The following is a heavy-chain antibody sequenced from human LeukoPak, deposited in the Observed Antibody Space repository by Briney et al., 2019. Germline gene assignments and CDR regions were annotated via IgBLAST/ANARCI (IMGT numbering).Heavy chain of an antibody. CDR1: GGSISSGDYY. CDR2: IYYSGST. CDR3: ARVYRHDSSGYYLFDY. V-gene: IGHV4-30-4*01. J-gene: IGHJ4*02. D-gene: IGHD3-22*01. Sequence: PSETLSLTCTVSGGSISSGDYYWSWIRQPPGKGLEWIGYIYYSGSTYYNPSLKSRVTISVDTSKNQFSLKLSSVTAADTAVYYCARVYRHDSSGYYLFDYWGQGTLVTVSS.